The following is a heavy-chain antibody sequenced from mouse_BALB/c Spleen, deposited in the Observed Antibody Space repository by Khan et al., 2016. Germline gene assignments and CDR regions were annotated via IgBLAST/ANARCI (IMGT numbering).Heavy chain of an antibody. CDR2: ISGGGSYT. CDR3: ARNYGSSYPDY. D-gene: IGHD1-1*01. Sequence: EVELVESGGGLVKPGGSLKLSCAASGLTFSSYGMSWVRQTPEKGLEWVATISGGGSYTYYPDNVKGRFTISRDTAKNNLYLQMSSLRSEDTASYYCARNYGSSYPDYWGQGTSVTVSS. V-gene: IGHV5-9-2*01. J-gene: IGHJ4*01. CDR1: GLTFSSYG.